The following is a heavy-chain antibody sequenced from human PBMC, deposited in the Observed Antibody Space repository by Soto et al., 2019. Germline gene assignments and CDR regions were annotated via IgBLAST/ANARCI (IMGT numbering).Heavy chain of an antibody. Sequence: EVQLLESGGGLVQPGGSLRLSCAASGFTFSTYSMTWVRQAPGKGLEWVSTIRDSGHSTHYADSVRGRFAISRDNSKNTLFLQMNSLRAEDTAVYYCARVKAQILSSGWYGGADIWGQGTMVTVSS. V-gene: IGHV3-23*01. D-gene: IGHD6-19*01. CDR1: GFTFSTYS. J-gene: IGHJ3*02. CDR3: ARVKAQILSSGWYGGADI. CDR2: IRDSGHST.